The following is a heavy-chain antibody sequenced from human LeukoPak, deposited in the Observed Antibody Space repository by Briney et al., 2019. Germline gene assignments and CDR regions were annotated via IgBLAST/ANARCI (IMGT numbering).Heavy chain of an antibody. J-gene: IGHJ6*02. CDR3: ARENVVVAGTEYYYGMDV. CDR1: GFTFSSYG. D-gene: IGHD2-15*01. CDR2: ISSSGSII. Sequence: GGSLRLSCAASGFTFSSYGMSWVRQAPGKGLEWVSYISSSGSIIYYADSVKGRFTISRDNAKNSLYLQMNSLRAEDTAVYYCARENVVVAGTEYYYGMDVWGQGTTVTVSS. V-gene: IGHV3-48*04.